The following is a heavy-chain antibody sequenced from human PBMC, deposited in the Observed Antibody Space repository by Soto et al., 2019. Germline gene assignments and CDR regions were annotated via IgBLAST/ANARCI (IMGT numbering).Heavy chain of an antibody. CDR1: GFTFSTYS. D-gene: IGHD2-2*01. V-gene: IGHV3-21*01. CDR2: ISGGSDYI. J-gene: IGHJ4*02. Sequence: EVQLVESGGGLVQPGGSLRLSCAASGFTFSTYSMNWVRQAPGKGLEWVSSISGGSDYIYYADSMKGRFTISRDNAKNSLYLLMNSLRAEDTAVYYCARLAATRYQLPADSWGQGTLVAVSS. CDR3: ARLAATRYQLPADS.